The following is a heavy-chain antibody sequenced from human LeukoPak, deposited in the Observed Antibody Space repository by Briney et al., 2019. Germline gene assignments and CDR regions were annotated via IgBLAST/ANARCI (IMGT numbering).Heavy chain of an antibody. J-gene: IGHJ5*02. Sequence: GGSLRLSCAASGFIFSSYGMHWVRQAPGKGLEWVAVISYDGSNKYYADSVKGRFTISRDNSKNTLYLQMNSLRAEDTAVYYCAKALHGYSGYDYADPWGQGTLVTVSS. V-gene: IGHV3-30*18. CDR1: GFIFSSYG. CDR2: ISYDGSNK. D-gene: IGHD5-12*01. CDR3: AKALHGYSGYDYADP.